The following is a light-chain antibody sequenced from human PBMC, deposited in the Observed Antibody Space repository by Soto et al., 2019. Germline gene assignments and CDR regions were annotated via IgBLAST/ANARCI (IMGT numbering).Light chain of an antibody. CDR2: GAS. J-gene: IGKJ1*01. CDR1: QSVNTN. Sequence: EIAMTQSQATRSVSRGERSTLSCGASQSVNTNVAWYQQEHGQAPRLLIYGASTRATGIPARFSGSVSGTELAITISSLQSEDFAVYYCQQYNNWPRTFGQGTKVDIK. CDR3: QQYNNWPRT. V-gene: IGKV3D-15*01.